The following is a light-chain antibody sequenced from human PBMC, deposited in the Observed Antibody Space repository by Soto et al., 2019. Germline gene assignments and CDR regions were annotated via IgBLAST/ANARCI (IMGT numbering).Light chain of an antibody. J-gene: IGLJ3*02. Sequence: SYELTQPPSVSVAPGQTARITCGGNNIGNKSVHWYQQKPGQAPVLVVYDDSDRPSGIPERFSGSNSGNTATLTISRVEAGDEADYYCQVWDSSSDHRRVFGGGTKLTVL. CDR3: QVWDSSSDHRRV. V-gene: IGLV3-21*02. CDR2: DDS. CDR1: NIGNKS.